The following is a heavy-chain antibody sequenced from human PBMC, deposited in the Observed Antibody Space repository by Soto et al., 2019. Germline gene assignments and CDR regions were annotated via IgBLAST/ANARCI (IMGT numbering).Heavy chain of an antibody. Sequence: QVQLVQAGAEVKKPGSSVKVSCKASGGTFSSYAISWVRQAPGQGLEWMGGIIPIFGTANYAQKFQGRVTITADESTSTAYMELSSVRSEDTAVYYCASGASGSYSHPYYYYYGIDVWGRGATVTDSS. V-gene: IGHV1-69*01. CDR3: ASGASGSYSHPYYYYYGIDV. CDR2: IIPIFGTA. CDR1: GGTFSSYA. D-gene: IGHD3-10*01. J-gene: IGHJ6*02.